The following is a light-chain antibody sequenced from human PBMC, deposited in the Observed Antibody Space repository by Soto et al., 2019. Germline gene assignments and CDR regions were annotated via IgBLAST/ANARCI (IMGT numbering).Light chain of an antibody. J-gene: IGKJ3*01. CDR1: QSVGTY. CDR3: QQRNNWPPRFT. V-gene: IGKV3-11*01. Sequence: EIVLTQSPATLSLSPGERATLSCRTSQSVGTYLAWYQQRPGQAPRLLIYAASSRATGIPARFSGGGSGTDFTLTISSLEPEDFAFYYCQQRNNWPPRFTFGPGTKVDIK. CDR2: AAS.